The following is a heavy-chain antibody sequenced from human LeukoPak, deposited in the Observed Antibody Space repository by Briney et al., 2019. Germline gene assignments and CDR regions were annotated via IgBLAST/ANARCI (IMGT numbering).Heavy chain of an antibody. V-gene: IGHV3-7*01. CDR3: ARDDCSSISCYHNWFDP. CDR2: IKQDGSEK. D-gene: IGHD2-2*01. J-gene: IGHJ5*02. Sequence: GGSPRLSCAASGFTFSSYWMSWVRQALGKGLEWVANIKQDGSEKYYVDSVKGRFTISRDNAKNSLYLQMNSLRAEDTAVYYCARDDCSSISCYHNWFDPWGQGTLVTVSS. CDR1: GFTFSSYW.